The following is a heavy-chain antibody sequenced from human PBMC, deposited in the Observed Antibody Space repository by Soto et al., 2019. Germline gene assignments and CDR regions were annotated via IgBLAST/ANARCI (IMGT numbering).Heavy chain of an antibody. CDR3: ARGYSTSGYYMDV. V-gene: IGHV3-74*01. Sequence: PGGSLRLSCAASGFTFSIYWMHWVRQSPGKGLVWVSRINSDGSRAIYADSVKGRFTMSRDNAKNTVYLQMNSLRAEDTAVYYCARGYSTSGYYMDVWGKGTTVTVSS. CDR1: GFTFSIYW. CDR2: INSDGSRA. D-gene: IGHD6-6*01. J-gene: IGHJ6*03.